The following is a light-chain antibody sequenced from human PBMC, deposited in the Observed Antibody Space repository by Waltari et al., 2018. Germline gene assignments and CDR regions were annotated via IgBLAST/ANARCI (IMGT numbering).Light chain of an antibody. V-gene: IGLV2-23*02. Sequence: QSGLTQPASVSGSPGQSIPIPCPGTTSDVGIYNLVSWYQQYPGKAPKLMVYEVTKRTSGVSDRFSGSKSGNTASLTISGLQSEDEADYYCCSYAGLGIYVFGTGTKVTVL. J-gene: IGLJ1*01. CDR2: EVT. CDR3: CSYAGLGIYV. CDR1: TSDVGIYNL.